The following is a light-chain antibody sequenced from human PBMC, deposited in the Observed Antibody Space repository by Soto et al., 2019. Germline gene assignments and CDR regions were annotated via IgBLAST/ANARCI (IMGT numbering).Light chain of an antibody. CDR3: QERSNWPPYT. V-gene: IGKV3-11*01. CDR2: DAS. CDR1: QSVSSY. Sequence: EIVLTQSPATLSLSPGERATLSCRASQSVSSYLAWYQQKPGQAPRLLIHDASNRATGIPARFSGSGSGTVFTLTIRSLEPEDFAIYYCQERSNWPPYTFGQGTKLEI. J-gene: IGKJ2*01.